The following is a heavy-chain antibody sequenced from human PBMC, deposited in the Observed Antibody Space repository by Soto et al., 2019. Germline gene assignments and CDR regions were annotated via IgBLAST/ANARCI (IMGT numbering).Heavy chain of an antibody. J-gene: IGHJ6*02. CDR1: GFTFSSYA. CDR2: ISGSGGST. CDR3: ARQEVWFGDYYGMDV. V-gene: IGHV3-23*01. D-gene: IGHD3-10*01. Sequence: EVQLLESGGGLVQPGGSLRLSCAASGFTFSSYAMSWVRQAPGKGLEWVSAISGSGGSTYYADSVKGRFTISRDNSKNTLYRQMNSLRAEDTAVYYCARQEVWFGDYYGMDVWGQGTTVTVSS.